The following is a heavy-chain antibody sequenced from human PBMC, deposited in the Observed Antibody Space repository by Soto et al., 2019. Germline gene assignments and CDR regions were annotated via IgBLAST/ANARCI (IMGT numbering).Heavy chain of an antibody. CDR2: ISAHNSNT. Sequence: QVQLVQSGAEVKKPGASVKVSCKASGYTFTSYYMHWVRQAPGQGLEWMGWISAHNSNTNYAQKLQGRVTMTTDTSTSTAFMELRSLRSDDTAVYYCARGGGDYGDYSYYFDYWGQGTLVTVSS. J-gene: IGHJ4*02. D-gene: IGHD4-17*01. V-gene: IGHV1-18*04. CDR1: GYTFTSYY. CDR3: ARGGGDYGDYSYYFDY.